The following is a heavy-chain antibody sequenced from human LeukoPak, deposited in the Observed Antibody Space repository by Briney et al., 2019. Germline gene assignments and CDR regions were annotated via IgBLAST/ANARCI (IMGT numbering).Heavy chain of an antibody. Sequence: SETLSLTCTVSGYSISSGYYWGWIRQPPGKGLEWIGSIYHSGSTYYNPSLKSRVTISVDTSKNQFSLKLSSVTAADTAVYYCARDGRRDGYNYYYFDYWGQGTLVTVSS. CDR1: GYSISSGYY. D-gene: IGHD5-24*01. CDR3: ARDGRRDGYNYYYFDY. V-gene: IGHV4-38-2*02. J-gene: IGHJ4*02. CDR2: IYHSGST.